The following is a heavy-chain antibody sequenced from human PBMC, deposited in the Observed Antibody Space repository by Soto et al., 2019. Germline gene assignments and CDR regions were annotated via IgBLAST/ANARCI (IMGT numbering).Heavy chain of an antibody. CDR1: GFTFTNAW. Sequence: GGSLRLSCAASGFTFTNAWMNWVRQSPGKGLEWVGRIKSNVDGGKTAYAAPVKCRFTSSRDDSKNTLVLQMNSLKSEDTAVYYCTTDIRYAGYAFDIWGQGTVVTVSS. CDR3: TTDIRYAGYAFDI. CDR2: IKSNVDGGKT. V-gene: IGHV3-15*07. D-gene: IGHD5-12*01. J-gene: IGHJ3*02.